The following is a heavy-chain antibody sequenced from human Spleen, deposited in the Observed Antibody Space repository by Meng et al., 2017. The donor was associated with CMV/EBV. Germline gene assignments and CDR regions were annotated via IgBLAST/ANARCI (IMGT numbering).Heavy chain of an antibody. CDR1: GYTFDSYG. J-gene: IGHJ6*02. V-gene: IGHV1-8*02. Sequence: ASVKVSCKASGYTFDSYGINWVRQAPGQGLEWIGWISVFSGYTDYAQKFQGRVTMTRNTSISTAYMELSSLRSEDTAVYYCARGAVWFGESMTTYYYYGMDVWGQGTLVTVSS. CDR2: ISVFSGYT. CDR3: ARGAVWFGESMTTYYYYGMDV. D-gene: IGHD3-10*01.